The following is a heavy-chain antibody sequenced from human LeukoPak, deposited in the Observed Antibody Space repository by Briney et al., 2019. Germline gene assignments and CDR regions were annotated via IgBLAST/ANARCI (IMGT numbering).Heavy chain of an antibody. CDR3: ASGSGSYRTPYYYMDV. V-gene: IGHV3-53*01. J-gene: IGHJ6*03. D-gene: IGHD3-10*01. CDR2: IYSGGST. CDR1: GFTVSSNY. Sequence: GGSLRLSCVASGFTVSSNYMSWVRQAPGKGLEWVSVIYSGGSTYYADSVKGRFTISRDNSKNTLYLQMNSLRAEDAAVYYCASGSGSYRTPYYYMDVWGTGTTVTVSS.